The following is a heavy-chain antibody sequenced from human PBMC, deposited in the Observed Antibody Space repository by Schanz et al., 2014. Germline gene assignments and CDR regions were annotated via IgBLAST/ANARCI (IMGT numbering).Heavy chain of an antibody. Sequence: ESGGGLVQPGGSLRLSCAASGFIFSNSWMSWVRQASGKGLEWVSAISGSGASTYYADSVKGRFTISRDNSNNTLYLQMNSLRVEDTAVYYCARPSDSSWYMDVWGKGTTVTVSS. CDR3: ARPSDSSWYMDV. CDR2: ISGSGAST. J-gene: IGHJ6*03. D-gene: IGHD2-21*02. CDR1: GFIFSNSW. V-gene: IGHV3-23*01.